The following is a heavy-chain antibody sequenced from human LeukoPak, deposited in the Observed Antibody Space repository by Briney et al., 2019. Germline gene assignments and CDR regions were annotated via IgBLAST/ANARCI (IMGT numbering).Heavy chain of an antibody. CDR3: ARSKDILTGYCFDY. V-gene: IGHV4-59*01. Sequence: PSETLSLTCTVSGVSISSYYWSWIRQPPGKGLEWIVYIYYSGSTNYNPSLKSRVTISVDKSKNQFPLKLSSVTAADTAVYYCARSKDILTGYCFDYWGQGTLVTVSS. J-gene: IGHJ4*02. D-gene: IGHD3-9*01. CDR2: IYYSGST. CDR1: GVSISSYY.